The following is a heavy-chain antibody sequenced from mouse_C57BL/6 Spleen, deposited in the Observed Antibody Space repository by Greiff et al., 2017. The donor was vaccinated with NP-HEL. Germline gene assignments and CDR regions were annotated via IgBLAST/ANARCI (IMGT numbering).Heavy chain of an antibody. V-gene: IGHV5-4*01. Sequence: EVQRVESGGGLVKPGGSLKLSCAASGFTFSSYAMSWVRQTPETRLEWVATISDGGSYTYYPDNVKGRFTISRDNAKNNLYLQMSHLKSEDTAMYYCARSGSAMDYWGQGTSVTVSS. CDR1: GFTFSSYA. J-gene: IGHJ4*01. CDR3: ARSGSAMDY. D-gene: IGHD4-1*01. CDR2: ISDGGSYT.